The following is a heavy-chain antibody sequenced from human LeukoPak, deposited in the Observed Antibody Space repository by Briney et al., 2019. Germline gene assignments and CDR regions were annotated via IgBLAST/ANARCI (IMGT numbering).Heavy chain of an antibody. CDR3: ARHFTYYYDSSGYPRDIFDI. Sequence: SETLSLTCSVSGGSIGGYYWSWIRQSPGNGLVWIGYIYYSGSTNYNPSLKSRVTISVDMSKNQFSLKLSSVTAADTALYYCARHFTYYYDSSGYPRDIFDIWGQGTMVTVSS. CDR1: GGSIGGYY. D-gene: IGHD3-22*01. V-gene: IGHV4-59*08. J-gene: IGHJ3*02. CDR2: IYYSGST.